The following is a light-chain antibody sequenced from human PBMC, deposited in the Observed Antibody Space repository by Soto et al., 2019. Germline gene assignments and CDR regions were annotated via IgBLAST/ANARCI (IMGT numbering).Light chain of an antibody. V-gene: IGKV3-20*01. Sequence: IGLTQSPGTLSLSPGERATLSCRASQRVSSSLAWYQQKPGQAPRLLIYGASSRATGIPDRSSSRGSGRDFTLAISSQEPADFSLYYCQQYSSSPPLTFGGGTKVEIK. J-gene: IGKJ4*01. CDR1: QRVSSS. CDR3: QQYSSSPPLT. CDR2: GAS.